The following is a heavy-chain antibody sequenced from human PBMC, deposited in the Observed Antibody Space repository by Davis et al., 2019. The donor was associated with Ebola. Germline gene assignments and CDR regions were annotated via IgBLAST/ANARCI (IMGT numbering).Heavy chain of an antibody. V-gene: IGHV3-73*01. CDR3: TGSGEVDY. J-gene: IGHJ4*02. Sequence: ESLKISCAASGFTFSGSAMHWVRQASGKGLEWVGRIRSKANSYATAYAASVKGRFTISRDDSKNTAYLQMNSLKTEDTAVYYCTGSGEVDYWGQGTLVTVSS. CDR2: IRSKANSYAT. CDR1: GFTFSGSA. D-gene: IGHD3-10*01.